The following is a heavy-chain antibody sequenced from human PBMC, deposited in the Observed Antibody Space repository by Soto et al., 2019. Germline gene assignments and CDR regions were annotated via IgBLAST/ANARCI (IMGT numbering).Heavy chain of an antibody. J-gene: IGHJ4*02. D-gene: IGHD2-2*02. CDR1: GFNLNDFG. CDR2: IWHDGNRK. CDR3: VKENTPPYFVS. V-gene: IGHV3-33*06. Sequence: QVQLVESEGGVVQPGRSLRLSCAASGFNLNDFGIHWVRQAPGKGLEWVAVIWHDGNRKNYVDSVKGRFTISRDSSTNTVYLQMNRLRAEATAGYYFVKENTPPYFVSWGQGALVTVS.